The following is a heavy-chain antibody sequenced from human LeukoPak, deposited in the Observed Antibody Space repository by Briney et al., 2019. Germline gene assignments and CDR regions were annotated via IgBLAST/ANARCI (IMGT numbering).Heavy chain of an antibody. CDR1: EFIVSSSH. V-gene: IGHV3-53*01. Sequence: GGSLRLSCAAPEFIVSSSHISWVRQAPGKGLEWVSVIYTGGNTYYADSVKGRFTISRDNAKNSLYLQMNSLRAEDTAVYYCARRSPNYYFDYWGQGTPVTVSS. J-gene: IGHJ4*02. CDR2: IYTGGNT. CDR3: ARRSPNYYFDY.